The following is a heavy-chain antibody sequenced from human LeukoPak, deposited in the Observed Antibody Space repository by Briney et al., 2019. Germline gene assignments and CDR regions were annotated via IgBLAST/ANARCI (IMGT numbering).Heavy chain of an antibody. Sequence: ASVKVSCKASGYTFTGYYMHWVRQAPGQGLEWMGWINPNSGGTNYAQKFQGRVTMTRDTSISTAYMELSRLRSDDTAVYYCARERGGSPGYAFDIWGQGTMVTVSS. CDR2: INPNSGGT. CDR1: GYTFTGYY. CDR3: ARERGGSPGYAFDI. D-gene: IGHD3-16*01. J-gene: IGHJ3*02. V-gene: IGHV1-2*02.